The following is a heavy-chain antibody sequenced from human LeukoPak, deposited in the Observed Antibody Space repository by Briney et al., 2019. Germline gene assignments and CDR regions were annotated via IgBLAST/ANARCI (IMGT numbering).Heavy chain of an antibody. CDR1: GFTFSSYE. CDR2: ISTSGSTI. J-gene: IGHJ4*02. CDR3: ARVEDYDILTGFDY. D-gene: IGHD3-9*01. V-gene: IGHV3-48*03. Sequence: PGGSLRLSCAASGFTFSSYEMNWVRQAPGKGLDWVSYISTSGSTIYYADSVKGRFTISRDNAKNSLYLQMNSLRAEDTAVYYCARVEDYDILTGFDYWGQGTLVTVSS.